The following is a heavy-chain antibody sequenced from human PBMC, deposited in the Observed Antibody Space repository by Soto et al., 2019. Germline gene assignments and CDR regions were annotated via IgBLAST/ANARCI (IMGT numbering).Heavy chain of an antibody. Sequence: QLQLQESGSGRVKPSQTLSLTCAVSGGSIRSGDYSWNWILQPPGNELEWIGYIYYGGSTYYNPSLQSRVTMSVDRSRKQSPHQLNSVPAADTAVYYCARVRREYNNSGPLDYWGQGTLVTVSS. CDR3: ARVRREYNNSGPLDY. CDR2: IYYGGST. D-gene: IGHD6-25*01. V-gene: IGHV4-30-2*01. CDR1: GGSIRSGDYS. J-gene: IGHJ4*02.